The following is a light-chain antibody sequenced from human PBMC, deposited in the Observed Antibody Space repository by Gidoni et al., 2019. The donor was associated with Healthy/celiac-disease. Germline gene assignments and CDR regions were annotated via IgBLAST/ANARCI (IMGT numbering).Light chain of an antibody. CDR1: SSDVGGYNS. CDR3: SSYTSSSTPRV. V-gene: IGLV2-14*01. CDR2: EVS. J-gene: IGLJ2*01. Sequence: SALTPPASVSGSPGQSTTISCTGTSSDVGGYNSVSWYQQHPGKAPKLMIYEVSNRPSGVSNRFSGSKSGNTDSLTISGLQAEDEADYYCSSYTSSSTPRVFGGGTKLTVL.